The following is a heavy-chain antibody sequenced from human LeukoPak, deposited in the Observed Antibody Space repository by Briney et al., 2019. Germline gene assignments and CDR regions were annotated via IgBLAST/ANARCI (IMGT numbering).Heavy chain of an antibody. Sequence: ASVTVSCTASGYTFTGYYMHWVRQAPGQGLEWMGWINPNSGGTNYAQKFQGRVTMTRDTSISTAYMELSRLRSDDTAVYYCARLYDSSGYRYWGQGTLVTVSS. CDR1: GYTFTGYY. V-gene: IGHV1-2*02. CDR2: INPNSGGT. CDR3: ARLYDSSGYRY. D-gene: IGHD3-22*01. J-gene: IGHJ4*02.